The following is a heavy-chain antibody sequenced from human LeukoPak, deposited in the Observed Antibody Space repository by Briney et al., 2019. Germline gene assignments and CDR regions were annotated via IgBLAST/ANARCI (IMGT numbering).Heavy chain of an antibody. CDR1: GGSISSSSYY. CDR3: ARDAPYYYGSGSYYPDFGYGMDV. V-gene: IGHV4-39*07. D-gene: IGHD3-10*01. CDR2: IYYSGST. J-gene: IGHJ6*02. Sequence: PSETLSLTCTVPGGSISSSSYYWGWIRQPPGKGREWLGSIYYSGSTYYNPSLKSRVTISVGTSKNQFSLKLSSVTAADTAVYYCARDAPYYYGSGSYYPDFGYGMDVWGQGTTVTVSS.